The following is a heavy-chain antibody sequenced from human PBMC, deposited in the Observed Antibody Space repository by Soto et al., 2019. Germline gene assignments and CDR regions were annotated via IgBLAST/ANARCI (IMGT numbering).Heavy chain of an antibody. Sequence: QVQLVESGGGVVQPGRSLRLSCAASGFMFSGFGMHWVRQAPGKGLQWVAGISKDGSKKYYGDSVKGRFTISRDNSRKTLYLQMNGLRAEYTAVYYCANPSGYYFGLGSHDEASDMWGQGTVVTVFS. D-gene: IGHD3-10*01. V-gene: IGHV3-30*18. J-gene: IGHJ3*02. CDR1: GFMFSGFG. CDR3: ANPSGYYFGLGSHDEASDM. CDR2: ISKDGSKK.